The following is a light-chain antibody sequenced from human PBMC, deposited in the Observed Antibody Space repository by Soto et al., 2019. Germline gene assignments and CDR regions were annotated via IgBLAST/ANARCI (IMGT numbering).Light chain of an antibody. Sequence: IHMTQSPSSLSASVGDRVAITCRASQPINEYLNWYRQAPGKAPKPLIYAASSLESGVPSRFSGSGSGTDGTLTISSLQQEDGSTYYCQQRYSTPRTFGQGTKVDIK. CDR1: QPINEY. V-gene: IGKV1-39*01. J-gene: IGKJ1*01. CDR3: QQRYSTPRT. CDR2: AAS.